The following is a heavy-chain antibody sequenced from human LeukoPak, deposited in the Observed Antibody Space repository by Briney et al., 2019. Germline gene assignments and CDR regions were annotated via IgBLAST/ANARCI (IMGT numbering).Heavy chain of an antibody. CDR3: ARDRYSGSYYSAYYYGMDV. CDR1: GFTFRSYS. Sequence: GGSLRLSCAASGFTFRSYSMNWVRQAPGKGLEWVSSISSSSSYIYYADSVKGRFTISRDNAKSSLYLQMNSLRAEDTAVYYCARDRYSGSYYSAYYYGMDVWGQGTTVTVSS. J-gene: IGHJ6*02. CDR2: ISSSSSYI. V-gene: IGHV3-21*01. D-gene: IGHD1-26*01.